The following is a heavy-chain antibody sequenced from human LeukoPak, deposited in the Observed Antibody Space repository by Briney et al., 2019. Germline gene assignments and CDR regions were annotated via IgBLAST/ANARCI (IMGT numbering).Heavy chain of an antibody. V-gene: IGHV3-23*01. J-gene: IGHJ4*01. D-gene: IGHD4-17*01. CDR3: GSDPNGDYVGALGY. CDR1: GFTFSSYA. Sequence: GGSLRLSCTDSGFTFSSYALAWVRQAPGKGLEWVAAVTSRGVGTHYADSVEGRFTISRDNSKNTIYLQMNSLRAEDTAIYYCGSDPNGDYVGALGYWGRGTLVTVSS. CDR2: VTSRGVGT.